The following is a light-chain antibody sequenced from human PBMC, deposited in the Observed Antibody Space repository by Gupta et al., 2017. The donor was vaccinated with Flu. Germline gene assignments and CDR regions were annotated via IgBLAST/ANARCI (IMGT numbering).Light chain of an antibody. J-gene: IGLJ3*02. CDR1: RSNIGAGYD. V-gene: IGLV1-40*01. Sequence: QSVLTQPPSVSGAPGQRVTISCTGSRSNIGAGYDVHWYQQLPGTAPNLLIYGTSNRPSGVPDRFSGSKSGTSASLAITGLQAEDEADYYCQSYDGSLSGSGVFGGGTKLTVL. CDR3: QSYDGSLSGSGV. CDR2: GTS.